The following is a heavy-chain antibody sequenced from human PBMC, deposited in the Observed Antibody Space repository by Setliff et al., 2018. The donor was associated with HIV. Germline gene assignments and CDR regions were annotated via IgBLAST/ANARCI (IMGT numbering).Heavy chain of an antibody. D-gene: IGHD2-15*01. J-gene: IGHJ5*02. Sequence: ASVKVSCKVSGYILTELSRHWVRQAPGKGLEWMGGFDPEDGETISAQKFQGRVTMTEDTSTDTAYMELRSLRSEDTAVYYCARGYCGGGICYSPNWLDPWGQGTLVTVSS. CDR3: ARGYCGGGICYSPNWLDP. CDR2: FDPEDGET. CDR1: GYILTELS. V-gene: IGHV1-24*01.